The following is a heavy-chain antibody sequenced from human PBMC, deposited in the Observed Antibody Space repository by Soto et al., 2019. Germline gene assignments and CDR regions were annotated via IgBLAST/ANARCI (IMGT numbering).Heavy chain of an antibody. D-gene: IGHD2-2*01. J-gene: IGHJ6*02. CDR1: GYTFTGYY. V-gene: IGHV1-2*02. Sequence: ASVKVSCKASGYTFTGYYMHWVRQAPGQGLEWMGWINPNSGGTNYAQKFQGRVTMTRDTSISTAYMELSRLRSDDTAVYYCARGQYQLLNYYYYGMDAWGQGTTVTVSS. CDR2: INPNSGGT. CDR3: ARGQYQLLNYYYYGMDA.